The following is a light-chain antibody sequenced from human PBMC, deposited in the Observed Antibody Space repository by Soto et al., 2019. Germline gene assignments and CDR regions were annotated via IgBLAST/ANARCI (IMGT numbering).Light chain of an antibody. Sequence: QSVLTQPASVSGSPGQSITISCTGTSSDVGSHNFVSWYQQRPGKAPKLMIFEVTKRPSGVPDRFSGSKSGDTASLTIPGLQSEDEAEYYCCSYAGTHTFVIFGAGTKLTVL. CDR2: EVT. V-gene: IGLV2-23*02. J-gene: IGLJ2*01. CDR1: SSDVGSHNF. CDR3: CSYAGTHTFVI.